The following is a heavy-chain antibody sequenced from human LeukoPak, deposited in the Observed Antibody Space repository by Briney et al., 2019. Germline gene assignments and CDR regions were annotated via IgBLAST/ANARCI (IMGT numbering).Heavy chain of an antibody. CDR2: IIPIFGTA. CDR1: GGTFSNYA. J-gene: IGHJ5*02. Sequence: ASVKVSCKASGGTFSNYAISWVRQAPGQGLEWMGGIIPIFGTANYAQKFQGRVTITADKSTSTAYMELSSLRSEDTALYYCARMSGYCSGGSCYGNNWFDPWGQGTLVTVSS. V-gene: IGHV1-69*06. CDR3: ARMSGYCSGGSCYGNNWFDP. D-gene: IGHD2-15*01.